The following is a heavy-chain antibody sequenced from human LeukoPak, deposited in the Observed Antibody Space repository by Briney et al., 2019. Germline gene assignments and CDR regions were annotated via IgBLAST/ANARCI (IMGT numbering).Heavy chain of an antibody. CDR1: GFTFDDYA. Sequence: GRSLRLSCAASGFTFDDYAMHWVRQAPGKGLEWVSGISWNSGSIGYADSVKGRFTISRDNAKNSPYLQMNSLRAEDTALYYCAKDLGWGAFDIWGQGTMVTVSS. CDR3: AKDLGWGAFDI. D-gene: IGHD6-19*01. V-gene: IGHV3-9*01. J-gene: IGHJ3*02. CDR2: ISWNSGSI.